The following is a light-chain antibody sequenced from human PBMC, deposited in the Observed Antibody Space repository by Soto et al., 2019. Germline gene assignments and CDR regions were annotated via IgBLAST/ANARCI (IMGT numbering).Light chain of an antibody. CDR3: SSYTSSSLGV. V-gene: IGLV2-14*01. CDR2: DVS. J-gene: IGLJ1*01. CDR1: SSDVGGYNY. Sequence: QSALTQPATVSGSPGQSITISCTGTSSDVGGYNYVSWYQQHPGKAPKLMIHDVSNRPSGVSNRFSGSKSGNTASLTISGLQAEDEADYYCSSYTSSSLGVFGTGTKLTVL.